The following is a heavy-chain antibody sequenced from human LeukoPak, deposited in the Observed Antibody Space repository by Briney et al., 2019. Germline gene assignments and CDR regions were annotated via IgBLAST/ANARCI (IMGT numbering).Heavy chain of an antibody. J-gene: IGHJ6*03. V-gene: IGHV3-30*02. Sequence: PGGSLRLSCVASGFTFRNYGIYWVRQAPGKGLEWVTFIRYDGDNKYYAASVKGRFSVSRDNSKNTVYVHIHTLRTEDTAIYYCAKASGAGEKYSYYMDVWGKGTTVTV. CDR1: GFTFRNYG. D-gene: IGHD3-16*01. CDR2: IRYDGDNK. CDR3: AKASGAGEKYSYYMDV.